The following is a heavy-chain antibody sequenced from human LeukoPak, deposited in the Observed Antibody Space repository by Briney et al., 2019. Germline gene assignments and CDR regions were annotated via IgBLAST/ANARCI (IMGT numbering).Heavy chain of an antibody. J-gene: IGHJ3*02. CDR2: IYYSGST. Sequence: PSETLSLTCTVSGGSISSSSYYWGWIRQPPGKGLEWIGSIYYSGSTYYNPSLKSRVTISVDTSKNQFSLRLSSVTAADTAVYYCATHYGSGSYNSGDAFDIWGQGTMVTVSS. CDR3: ATHYGSGSYNSGDAFDI. CDR1: GGSISSSSYY. V-gene: IGHV4-39*01. D-gene: IGHD3-10*01.